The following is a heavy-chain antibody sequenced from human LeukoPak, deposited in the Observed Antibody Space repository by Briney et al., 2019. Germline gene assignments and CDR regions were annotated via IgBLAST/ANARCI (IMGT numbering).Heavy chain of an antibody. CDR3: AKDWYYDSSGYYSIRAFDY. CDR1: GFTFSSYA. V-gene: IGHV3-23*01. CDR2: ISGSGGST. Sequence: GGSLRLSCAASGFTFSSYAMSWVRQAPGKGLEWVSAISGSGGSTYYADSVKGRFTTSRDNSKNTLYLQMNSLRAEDTAVYYCAKDWYYDSSGYYSIRAFDYWGQGTLVTVSS. J-gene: IGHJ4*02. D-gene: IGHD3-22*01.